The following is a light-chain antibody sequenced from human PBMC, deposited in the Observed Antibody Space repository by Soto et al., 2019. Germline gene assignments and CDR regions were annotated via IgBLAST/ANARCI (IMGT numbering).Light chain of an antibody. Sequence: EIVMTQSPATLSVSPGERATLSCRASQNVNSNLAWYQQKPGQAPRLLIYGASTRATGIPARFSGSGSGTEFSLTITSLQSEDFAVYYCQQYNNWPPITFGQGTRLEMK. CDR3: QQYNNWPPIT. V-gene: IGKV3-15*01. CDR2: GAS. J-gene: IGKJ5*01. CDR1: QNVNSN.